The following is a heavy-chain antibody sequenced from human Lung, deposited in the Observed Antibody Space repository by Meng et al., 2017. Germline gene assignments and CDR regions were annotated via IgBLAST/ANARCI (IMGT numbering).Heavy chain of an antibody. CDR3: ARGPTTMAHDFDY. Sequence: QVWLQQWGAGLLKPSETLSLTCVASGGSFSDYYWSWIRQPPGKGLEWIGEINHSGSTNYNPSLESRATISVDTSQNNLSLKLSSVTAADSAVYYCARGPTTMAHDFDYWGQGTLVTVSS. CDR2: INHSGST. D-gene: IGHD4-11*01. CDR1: GGSFSDYY. J-gene: IGHJ4*02. V-gene: IGHV4-34*01.